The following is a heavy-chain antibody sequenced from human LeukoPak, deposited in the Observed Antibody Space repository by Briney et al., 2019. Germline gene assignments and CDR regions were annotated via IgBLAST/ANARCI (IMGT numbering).Heavy chain of an antibody. J-gene: IGHJ4*02. CDR1: GLTFKSYA. CDR3: AKRYYDFPLDY. Sequence: GTSLRLSCAASGLTFKSYAMNWVRQAPGKGLEWVSSISANGGETHYADSVKGRFTISRDNSKNTLYLQINNPRVEDTAVYYCAKRYYDFPLDYWGQGTLVTVSS. V-gene: IGHV3-23*01. CDR2: ISANGGET. D-gene: IGHD3-3*01.